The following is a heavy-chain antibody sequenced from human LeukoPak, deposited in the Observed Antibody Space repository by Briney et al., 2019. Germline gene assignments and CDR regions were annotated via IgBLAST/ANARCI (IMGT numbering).Heavy chain of an antibody. J-gene: IGHJ5*02. CDR1: GGTFSSYA. D-gene: IGHD2-2*01. CDR2: ISAYNGNT. CDR3: ARVYWDIVVVPAAIKGWFDP. V-gene: IGHV1-18*01. Sequence: ASVTVSCKASGGTFSSYAISWVRQAPGQGLEWMGWISAYNGNTNYAQKLQGRVTMTTDTSTSTAYMELRSLRSDDTAVYYCARVYWDIVVVPAAIKGWFDPWGQGTLVTVSS.